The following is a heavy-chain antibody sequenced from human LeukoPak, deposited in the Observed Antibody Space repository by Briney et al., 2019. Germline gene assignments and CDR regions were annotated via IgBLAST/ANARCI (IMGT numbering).Heavy chain of an antibody. V-gene: IGHV4-59*12. CDR1: GGSISSYY. J-gene: IGHJ4*02. Sequence: SETLSLTCTVSGGSISSYYWSWIRQSPGKGLECIGYIHYTGSTNYNPSLKSRVTISVDTSKNQFSLKLSSVTAADTAVYYCAREDSGSYFDYWGQGTLVTVSS. D-gene: IGHD1-26*01. CDR2: IHYTGST. CDR3: AREDSGSYFDY.